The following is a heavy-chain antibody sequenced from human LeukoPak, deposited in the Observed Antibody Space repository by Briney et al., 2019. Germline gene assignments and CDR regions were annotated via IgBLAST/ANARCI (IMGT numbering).Heavy chain of an antibody. V-gene: IGHV3-23*01. Sequence: GGSLRLSCAASGFTFSSYAMSWVCQAPGKGLEWVSAISGSGGSTYYADSVKGRFTISRDNSKNTLYLQMNSLRAEDTAVYYCAKPPSSTEYYFDYWGQGTLVTVSS. CDR1: GFTFSSYA. J-gene: IGHJ4*02. D-gene: IGHD2-2*01. CDR2: ISGSGGST. CDR3: AKPPSSTEYYFDY.